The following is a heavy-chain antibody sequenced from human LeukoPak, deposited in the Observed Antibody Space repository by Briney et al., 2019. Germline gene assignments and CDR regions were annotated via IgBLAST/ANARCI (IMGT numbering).Heavy chain of an antibody. J-gene: IGHJ5*02. V-gene: IGHV1-8*02. CDR2: MNPNSGNT. CDR3: ARVNYYSRRGWFDP. CDR1: GYTFINYD. Sequence: ASVKVSCKASGYTFINYDINWVRQVTGQGLEWMGWMNPNSGNTGFAQKFQGRVTMTRNTSISTAYMELSSLRSEDTAVYYCARVNYYSRRGWFDPWGQGTLVTVSS. D-gene: IGHD2-21*01.